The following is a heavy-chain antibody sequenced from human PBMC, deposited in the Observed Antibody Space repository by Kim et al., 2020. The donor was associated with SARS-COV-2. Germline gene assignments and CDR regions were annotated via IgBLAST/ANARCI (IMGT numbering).Heavy chain of an antibody. D-gene: IGHD1-1*01. CDR3: AREQKNEYYFDY. V-gene: IGHV3-30*01. J-gene: IGHJ4*02. Sequence: YYADYVKGRFTISRDNSKNTLYLQMNSLRAEDTAVYYCAREQKNEYYFDYWGQGTLVTVSS.